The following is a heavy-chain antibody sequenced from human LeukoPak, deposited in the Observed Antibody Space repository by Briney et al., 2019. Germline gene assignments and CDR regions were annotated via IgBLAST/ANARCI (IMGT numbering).Heavy chain of an antibody. V-gene: IGHV1-46*01. J-gene: IGHJ4*02. D-gene: IGHD6-13*01. CDR2: INPSGGST. CDR1: GYTFTSYY. Sequence: ASVKVSCKASGYTFTSYYMHWARQAPGQGLEWMGIINPSGGSTSYAQKFQGRVTMTRDTSTSTVYMELSSLRSEDTAVYYCATLIAAAAPFDYWGQGTLVTVS. CDR3: ATLIAAAAPFDY.